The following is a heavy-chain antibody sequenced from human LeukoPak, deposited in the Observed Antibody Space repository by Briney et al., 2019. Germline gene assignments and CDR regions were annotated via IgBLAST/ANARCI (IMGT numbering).Heavy chain of an antibody. J-gene: IGHJ4*02. CDR3: ARVQIRSAWSFSFYYFDY. V-gene: IGHV1-2*02. CDR2: INPNTGGT. CDR1: GYSFSDYY. Sequence: ASVKVSCKASGYSFSDYYMHWVRQAPGQGLEWMGWINPNTGGTNFAQKFQDRVTMTTDTSISTAYMELSRLWSDDTAVYYCARVQIRSAWSFSFYYFDYWGQGTLVTVSS. D-gene: IGHD6-19*01.